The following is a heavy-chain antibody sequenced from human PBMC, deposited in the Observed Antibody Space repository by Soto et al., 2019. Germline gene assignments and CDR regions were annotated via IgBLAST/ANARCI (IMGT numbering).Heavy chain of an antibody. CDR3: ARDGAVAGDSNFDY. D-gene: IGHD6-19*01. V-gene: IGHV1-3*01. CDR2: INAGNGNT. J-gene: IGHJ4*02. CDR1: GYTFTRYA. Sequence: QVQLVQSGAEVKKPGASVKVSCKASGYTFTRYAMHRVRQAPGQRPEWMGWINAGNGNTKYSQKFQGRVTITTDTSASAAYMELSSLRSEDTAVYYCARDGAVAGDSNFDYWGQGTLVTVSS.